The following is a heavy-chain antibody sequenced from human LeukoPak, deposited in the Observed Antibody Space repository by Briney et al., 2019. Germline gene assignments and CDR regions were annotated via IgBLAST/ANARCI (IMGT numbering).Heavy chain of an antibody. Sequence: PGGSLRLSCAGSGFTFSNYAMTWVRQAPGKGLEWVSSVSGSGRNTFYPDSVEGRFTISRDNSKNTLYLQMNSLRAEDTAVYYCAKGVWMATRTSADYWGQGTLVTVSS. CDR2: VSGSGRNT. V-gene: IGHV3-23*01. D-gene: IGHD5-24*01. CDR3: AKGVWMATRTSADY. J-gene: IGHJ4*02. CDR1: GFTFSNYA.